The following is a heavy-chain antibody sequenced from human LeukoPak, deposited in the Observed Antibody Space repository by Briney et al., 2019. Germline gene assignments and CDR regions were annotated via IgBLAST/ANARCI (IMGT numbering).Heavy chain of an antibody. J-gene: IGHJ4*02. V-gene: IGHV3-7*01. D-gene: IGHD6-13*01. CDR2: IKQDGSEK. CDR1: GFTFSSYW. Sequence: GGSLRLSCAASGFTFSSYWMSWARQAPGKGLEWVANIKQDGSEKYYVDSVKGRFTISRDNAKNSLYLQMNSLRAEDTAVYYCARDSSSWYPNFDYWGQGTLVTVSS. CDR3: ARDSSSWYPNFDY.